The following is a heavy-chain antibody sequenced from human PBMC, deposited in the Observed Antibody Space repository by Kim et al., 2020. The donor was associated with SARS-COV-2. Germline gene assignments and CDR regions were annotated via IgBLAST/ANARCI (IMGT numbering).Heavy chain of an antibody. CDR3: AKLLYYDILTGYPDAFDI. Sequence: GGSLRLSCAASGFTFDDYAMHWVRQAPGKGLEWVSGISWNSGSIGYADSVKGRFTISRDNAKNSLYLQMNSLRAEDTALYYCAKLLYYDILTGYPDAFDIWGQGTMVTVSS. J-gene: IGHJ3*02. CDR1: GFTFDDYA. CDR2: ISWNSGSI. V-gene: IGHV3-9*01. D-gene: IGHD3-9*01.